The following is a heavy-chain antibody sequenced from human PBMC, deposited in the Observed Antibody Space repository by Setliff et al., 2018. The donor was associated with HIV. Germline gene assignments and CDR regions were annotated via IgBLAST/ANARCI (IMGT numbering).Heavy chain of an antibody. D-gene: IGHD3-16*02. J-gene: IGHJ4*02. CDR2: INHSGST. Sequence: SETLSLTCAVYGGSFRGYYWSWIRQPPGKGLEWIGEINHSGSTNYNPSLKSRVTISVDTSKSQFSLKLSSVTAADTALYYCARGSDCIWGNYRFPFDYWGQGTLVTVSS. V-gene: IGHV4-34*01. CDR1: GGSFRGYY. CDR3: ARGSDCIWGNYRFPFDY.